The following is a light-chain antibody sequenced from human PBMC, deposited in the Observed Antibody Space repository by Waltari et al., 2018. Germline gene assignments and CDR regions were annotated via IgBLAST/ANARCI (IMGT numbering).Light chain of an antibody. CDR1: SSDVGAYTY. J-gene: IGLJ2*01. CDR2: DVD. Sequence: QSALTQPRSVSGSPGQSVTFSCTGTSSDVGAYTYVPWYQVHPGKVPTLILYDVDKRPSGVPDCFSGSKAGNTASLTISGLQTEDEADYYCCSYAGRYTSVFGGGTKVTVL. CDR3: CSYAGRYTSV. V-gene: IGLV2-11*01.